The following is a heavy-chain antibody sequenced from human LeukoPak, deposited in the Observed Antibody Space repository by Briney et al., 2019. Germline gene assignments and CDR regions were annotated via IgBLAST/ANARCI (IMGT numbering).Heavy chain of an antibody. Sequence: GRSLRLSCAASGFTFSSYAMHWVRQAPGKGLEWVAVISYDGSNKYYADPVKGRFTISRDNSKNTLYLQMNSLRAEDTAVYYCARAGGYSSSWYGGYYYGMDVWGQGTTVTVSS. CDR2: ISYDGSNK. CDR3: ARAGGYSSSWYGGYYYGMDV. V-gene: IGHV3-30-3*01. D-gene: IGHD6-13*01. CDR1: GFTFSSYA. J-gene: IGHJ6*02.